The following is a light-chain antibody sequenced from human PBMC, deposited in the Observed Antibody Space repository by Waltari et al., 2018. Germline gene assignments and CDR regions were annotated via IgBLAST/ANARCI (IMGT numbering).Light chain of an antibody. J-gene: IGKJ2*01. CDR1: QNIFTY. CDR2: GAS. V-gene: IGKV1-39*01. Sequence: DIEMTQSPSSLSASVGDRVPITCRSSQNIFTYLNWYQQKPGKAPKLLIYGASSLQSGVPSRFSGSGSGTDFTLTISSLQAEDFATYYCQQSYNTPYTFGQGTKLEIK. CDR3: QQSYNTPYT.